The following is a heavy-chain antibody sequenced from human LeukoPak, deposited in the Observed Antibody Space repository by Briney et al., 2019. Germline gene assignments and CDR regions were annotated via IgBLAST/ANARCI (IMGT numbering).Heavy chain of an antibody. D-gene: IGHD3-22*01. CDR2: ISYDGSNK. CDR1: GFTFSSYA. Sequence: PGRSLRLSCAASGFTFSSYAMHWVRQAPGKGLEWVAVISYDGSNKYYADSVKGRFTISRDNSKNTLYLQMNSLRAEDTVVYYCARAPYYYDSSGYSMANYYNGMDVWGQGTTVTVSS. V-gene: IGHV3-30-3*01. J-gene: IGHJ6*02. CDR3: ARAPYYYDSSGYSMANYYNGMDV.